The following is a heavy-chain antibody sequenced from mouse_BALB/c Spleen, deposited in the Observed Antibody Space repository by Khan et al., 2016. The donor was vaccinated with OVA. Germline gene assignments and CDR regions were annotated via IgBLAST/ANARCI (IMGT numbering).Heavy chain of an antibody. CDR2: ITYSGNI. D-gene: IGHD1-1*01. J-gene: IGHJ4*01. V-gene: IGHV3-8*02. CDR1: GDSITSGF. Sequence: DVKLQESGPSLVKPSQTLSLTCSVTGDSITSGFWNWIRKFPGNKFEYLGYITYSGNIYYNPSLKSRISITRDTSKSQYYLQLNSVTTDDTATYYCARSYGSWAMDYWGQGTSVTVSS. CDR3: ARSYGSWAMDY.